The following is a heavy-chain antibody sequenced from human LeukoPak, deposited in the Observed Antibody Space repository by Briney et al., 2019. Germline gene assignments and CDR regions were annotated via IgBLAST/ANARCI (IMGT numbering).Heavy chain of an antibody. CDR3: GTHAGRTGSDD. CDR2: ISGSGNDI. Sequence: PGGSLRLSCATSGFILSGYCMSWVRQAPGKGLEWVSYISGSGNDISYADSVKGRFTISRDNAKGSLYLQMNSLRAADTAVYYCGTHAGRTGSDDWGQGTLVTVSS. J-gene: IGHJ4*02. D-gene: IGHD3/OR15-3a*01. CDR1: GFILSGYC. V-gene: IGHV3-11*01.